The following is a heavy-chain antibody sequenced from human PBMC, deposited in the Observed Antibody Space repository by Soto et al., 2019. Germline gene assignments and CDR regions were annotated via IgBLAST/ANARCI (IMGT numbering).Heavy chain of an antibody. CDR2: IIPIFGTA. J-gene: IGHJ3*02. CDR1: GGTFSSYA. V-gene: IGHV1-69*13. Sequence: SVKVSCKASGGTFSSYAISWVRQAPGQGLEWMGGIIPIFGTANYAQKFQGRVTITADESTSTAYMELSSLRSEDTAVYYCAREGGGLWFGEFAAFDIWGQGTMVTVSS. D-gene: IGHD3-10*01. CDR3: AREGGGLWFGEFAAFDI.